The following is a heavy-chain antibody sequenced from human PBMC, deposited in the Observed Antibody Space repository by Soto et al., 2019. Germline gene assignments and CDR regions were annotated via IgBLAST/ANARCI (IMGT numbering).Heavy chain of an antibody. CDR1: GFTFSSYA. CDR3: ATSGYDFIYYFDY. V-gene: IGHV3-30-3*01. CDR2: ISYDGSNK. D-gene: IGHD5-12*01. Sequence: GGSLRLSCAASGFTFSSYAMHWVRQAPGKGLEWVAVISYDGSNKYYADSVKGRFTISRDNSKNTLYLQMNSLRAEDTAVYYCATSGYDFIYYFDYWGQGTLVTVSS. J-gene: IGHJ4*02.